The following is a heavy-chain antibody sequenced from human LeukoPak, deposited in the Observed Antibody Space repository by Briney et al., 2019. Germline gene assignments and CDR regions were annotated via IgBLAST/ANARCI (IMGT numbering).Heavy chain of an antibody. V-gene: IGHV1-46*01. D-gene: IGHD2-2*01. J-gene: IGHJ5*02. CDR2: INPSGGST. Sequence: ASVKVSCKASGYTFTSYYMRWVRQAPGQGLEWMGIINPSGGSTSYAQKFQGRVTMTRDMSTSAVYMELSSLRSEGTAVYYCARGYQLLTNWFDPWGQGTLVTVSS. CDR1: GYTFTSYY. CDR3: ARGYQLLTNWFDP.